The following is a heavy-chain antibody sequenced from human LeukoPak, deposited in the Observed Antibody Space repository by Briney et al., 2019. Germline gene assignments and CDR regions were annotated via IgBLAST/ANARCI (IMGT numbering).Heavy chain of an antibody. CDR3: ARGGLCGGDCNYYYYYMDV. V-gene: IGHV4-39*07. CDR1: GGSISSSSDY. J-gene: IGHJ6*03. D-gene: IGHD2-21*02. Sequence: SETLSLTCTVSGGSISSSSDYWGWIRQAPGKGLEWIGEINHSGSTNYNPSLKSRVTISVDTSKNQFSLKLSSVTAADTAVYYCARGGLCGGDCNYYYYYMDVWGKGTTVTISS. CDR2: INHSGST.